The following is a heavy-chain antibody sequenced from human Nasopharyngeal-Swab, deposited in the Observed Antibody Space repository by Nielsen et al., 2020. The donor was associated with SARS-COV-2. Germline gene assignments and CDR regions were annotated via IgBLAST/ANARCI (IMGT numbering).Heavy chain of an antibody. J-gene: IGHJ6*03. CDR1: GGSFSGYY. CDR3: GGGGLSVSGGGGLYCYSYYVDI. CDR2: INHSGST. Sequence: SETLSLTCAVYGGSFSGYYWSWIRQPPGKGLEWIGEINHSGSTNYNPSLKSRVTISVDTSKNQFSLKLSSVTAADTAVYYCGGGGLSVSGGGGLYCYSYYVDIWGKGTTVTVSS. V-gene: IGHV4-34*01. D-gene: IGHD2-15*01.